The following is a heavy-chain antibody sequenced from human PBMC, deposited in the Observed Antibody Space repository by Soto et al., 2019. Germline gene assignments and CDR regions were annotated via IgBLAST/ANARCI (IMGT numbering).Heavy chain of an antibody. CDR1: GFTFSSYS. Sequence: GGSLRLSCAASGFTFSSYSMNWVRQAPGKGLEWVSYISSSSSTIYYADSVKGRFTISRDNAKNSLYLQMNSLRDEDTAVYYCARDAYGDYDWYFDLWGRGTLVTVSS. J-gene: IGHJ2*01. V-gene: IGHV3-48*02. D-gene: IGHD4-17*01. CDR3: ARDAYGDYDWYFDL. CDR2: ISSSSSTI.